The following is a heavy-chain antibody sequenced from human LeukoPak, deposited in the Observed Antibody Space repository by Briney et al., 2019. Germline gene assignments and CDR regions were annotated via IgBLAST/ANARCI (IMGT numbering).Heavy chain of an antibody. CDR1: GFTFSSYW. CDR2: INTDGTST. V-gene: IGHV3-74*01. D-gene: IGHD5-12*01. CDR3: TRGYAGIDY. J-gene: IGHJ4*02. Sequence: PGGSLRPSCAASGFTFSSYWMDWVRRVQGRGLVWVSRINTDGTSTIYANSVKGRFTTSRDNAKNTLCLQMNSLRAEDTSVYYCTRGYAGIDYWGRGALVTVSS.